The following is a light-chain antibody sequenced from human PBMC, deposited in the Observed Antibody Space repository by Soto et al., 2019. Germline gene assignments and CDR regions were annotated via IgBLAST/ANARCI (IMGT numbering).Light chain of an antibody. V-gene: IGKV1-5*01. Sequence: DIQMTQSPSTLSASVGDRVTITCRASQSISTYLAWYQQKPGKAPNLLIYDASTFKSPVPSRFSGSGSGTEFTLTISNLQPDDFATHYCQQYNSYSPRTFGQGTRVEIK. J-gene: IGKJ1*01. CDR1: QSISTY. CDR2: DAS. CDR3: QQYNSYSPRT.